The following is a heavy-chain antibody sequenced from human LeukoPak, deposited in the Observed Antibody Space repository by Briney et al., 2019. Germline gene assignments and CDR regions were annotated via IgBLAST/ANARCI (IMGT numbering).Heavy chain of an antibody. Sequence: RASVKVSCKASGYTFTSYGISWVRQAPGQGLEWMGWINTNTGNPTYAQGFTGRFVFSLDTSVSTAYLQISSLKAEDTAVYYCAREIGGYDYVFDYWGQGTLVTVSS. CDR3: AREIGGYDYVFDY. D-gene: IGHD5-12*01. V-gene: IGHV7-4-1*02. CDR2: INTNTGNP. J-gene: IGHJ4*02. CDR1: GYTFTSYG.